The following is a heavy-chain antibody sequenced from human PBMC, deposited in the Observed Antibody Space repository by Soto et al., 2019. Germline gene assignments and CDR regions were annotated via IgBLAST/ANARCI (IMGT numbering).Heavy chain of an antibody. CDR1: GGSVSSGSYY. CDR3: VRARRGPYYDDTSGYPPHMDL. CDR2: IYYSGST. D-gene: IGHD3-22*01. J-gene: IGHJ6*04. Sequence: ETLSLTCTVSGGSVSSGSYYWSWIRQPPGKGLEWIGYIYYSGSTNCNPSLKSRVTRSVDTSKNPFSLKLSSVTAADTAGYYCVRARRGPYYDDTSGYPPHMDLWAKGPTATSPQ. V-gene: IGHV4-61*01.